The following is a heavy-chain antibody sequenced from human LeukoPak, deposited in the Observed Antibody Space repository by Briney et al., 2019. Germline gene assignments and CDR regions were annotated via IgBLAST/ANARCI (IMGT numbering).Heavy chain of an antibody. CDR3: ASGGYSYGFGY. D-gene: IGHD5-18*01. Sequence: SETLSLTCAVSGGSLSSGGYSWSWIRQPPGKGLEWIGYIHHNGNTYYSPSLKSRVTISVDRSKNQLSLELSSVTAADTAMYYCASGGYSYGFGYWGQGTLVTVSS. CDR1: GGSLSSGGYS. CDR2: IHHNGNT. V-gene: IGHV4-30-2*01. J-gene: IGHJ4*02.